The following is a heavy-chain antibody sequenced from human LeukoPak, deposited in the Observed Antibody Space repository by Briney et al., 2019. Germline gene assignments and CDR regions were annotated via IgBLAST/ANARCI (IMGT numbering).Heavy chain of an antibody. J-gene: IGHJ4*02. D-gene: IGHD6-13*01. Sequence: PGGSLRLSCTASGFTLTNFVMTWIRQAPGKGLEWVSSISSSGGSSYHADSVEGRFTLSRDNSKNTLYLQMNSLRAEDTAVYYCARTIAAAECYLDYWGQGTLVTVSS. CDR1: GFTLTNFV. V-gene: IGHV3-23*01. CDR3: ARTIAAAECYLDY. CDR2: ISSSGGSS.